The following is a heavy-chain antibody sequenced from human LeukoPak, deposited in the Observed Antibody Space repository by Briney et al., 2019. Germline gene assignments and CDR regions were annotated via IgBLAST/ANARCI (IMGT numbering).Heavy chain of an antibody. CDR3: ARHLSDDYYYYGMDV. CDR1: GGSISSYY. V-gene: IGHV4-59*08. J-gene: IGHJ6*02. CDR2: IYYSGST. Sequence: PSETLSLTCTVSGGSISSYYWSWIRQPPEKGLEWIGYIYYSGSTNYNPSLKSRVTISVDTSKNQFSLKLSSVTAADTAVYYCARHLSDDYYYYGMDVWGQGTTVTVSS.